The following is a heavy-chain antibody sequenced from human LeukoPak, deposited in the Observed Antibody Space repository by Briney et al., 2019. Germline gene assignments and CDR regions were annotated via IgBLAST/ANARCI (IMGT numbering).Heavy chain of an antibody. D-gene: IGHD3-9*01. CDR1: GFTFSSYW. Sequence: GGSLRLSCAASGFTFSSYWMHWVRQAPGKGLVWVSYISSSSSTIYYADSAKGRFTISRDNAKNSLYLQMNSLRAEDTAVYYCARRDYDILTGPDAFDIWGQGTMVTVSS. CDR2: ISSSSSTI. V-gene: IGHV3-48*01. CDR3: ARRDYDILTGPDAFDI. J-gene: IGHJ3*02.